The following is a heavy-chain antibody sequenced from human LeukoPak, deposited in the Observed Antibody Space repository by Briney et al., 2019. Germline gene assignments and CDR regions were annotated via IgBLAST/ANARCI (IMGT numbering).Heavy chain of an antibody. J-gene: IGHJ6*02. V-gene: IGHV4-59*01. CDR1: GGSISSYY. CDR2: IYYSGST. Sequence: SETLSLTCTVSGGSISSYYWSWIRQPPGKGLEWIGYIYYSGSTNYNPSLKSRVTISVGTSKNQFSLKLSSVTAADTAVYYCAGELTVTTPLGYYYYGMDVWGQGTTVTVSS. D-gene: IGHD4-17*01. CDR3: AGELTVTTPLGYYYYGMDV.